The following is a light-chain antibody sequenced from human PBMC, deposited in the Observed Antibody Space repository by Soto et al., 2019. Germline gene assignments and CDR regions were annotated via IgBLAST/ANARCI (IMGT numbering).Light chain of an antibody. CDR2: EVS. CDR3: GSYTGGSCV. Sequence: QSVLTQPASVSGSPGQSITISCTGTSIDVGAYNYVSWYQQHPGKAPKLMIYEVSNRPSGVSNRFSGSKSGNTASLTVSGLQAEDEADYYCGSYTGGSCVFGTGTKVTVL. CDR1: SIDVGAYNY. V-gene: IGLV2-14*01. J-gene: IGLJ1*01.